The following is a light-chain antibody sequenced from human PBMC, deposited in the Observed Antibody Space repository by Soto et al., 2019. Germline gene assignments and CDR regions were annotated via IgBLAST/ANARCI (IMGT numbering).Light chain of an antibody. CDR3: QEYNSDSGLT. V-gene: IGKV1-5*03. CDR1: QSISSW. Sequence: DIQMTQSPSTLSASVGDRVTINCRASQSISSWLAWYQQKPGKAPKLLIYTASNLKSGVPSRFSGSGSGTEFTLTISSLQPDDFATCYCQEYNSDSGLTFGGGTKVEIK. CDR2: TAS. J-gene: IGKJ4*01.